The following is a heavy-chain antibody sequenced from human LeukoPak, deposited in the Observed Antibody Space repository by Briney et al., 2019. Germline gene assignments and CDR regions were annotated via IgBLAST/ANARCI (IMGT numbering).Heavy chain of an antibody. CDR1: GYTLTELS. J-gene: IGHJ4*02. Sequence: GASVKVSCKVSGYTLTELSMHWVRQAPGKGLEWMGGFDPEDGETIYAQKFQGRVTITADKSTSTAYMELSSLRSEDTAVYYCARDGGGGYYFDYWGQGTLVTVSS. CDR2: FDPEDGET. D-gene: IGHD3-16*01. V-gene: IGHV1-24*01. CDR3: ARDGGGGYYFDY.